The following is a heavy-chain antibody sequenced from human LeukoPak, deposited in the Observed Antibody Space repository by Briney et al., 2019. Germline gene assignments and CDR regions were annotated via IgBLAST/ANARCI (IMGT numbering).Heavy chain of an antibody. CDR3: ARDFMGPLNVVRGVMDV. Sequence: GGSLRLSCAASAFTFSSYGMHWVRQAPGKGLEWVAVISADGSNKYYADSVKGRFTISRDDSLNTLYLQMNSLRAEDTAVYYCARDFMGPLNVVRGVMDVWGQGTTVTVSS. J-gene: IGHJ6*02. V-gene: IGHV3-33*01. D-gene: IGHD3-10*01. CDR1: AFTFSSYG. CDR2: ISADGSNK.